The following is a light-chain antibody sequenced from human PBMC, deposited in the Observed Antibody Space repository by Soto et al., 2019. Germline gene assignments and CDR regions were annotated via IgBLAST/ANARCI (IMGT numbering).Light chain of an antibody. CDR1: QSVTNNQ. CDR3: QQYGSSPLT. V-gene: IGKV3-20*01. Sequence: EIVLTQSPATLSLSPGERATLSCRASQSVTNNQFAWFRQKPGQAPRLLIWGVSTRATGIPDRFSGSGSGTDFTLTISRLEPEECAVYYCQQYGSSPLTFGGGTKVDIK. J-gene: IGKJ4*01. CDR2: GVS.